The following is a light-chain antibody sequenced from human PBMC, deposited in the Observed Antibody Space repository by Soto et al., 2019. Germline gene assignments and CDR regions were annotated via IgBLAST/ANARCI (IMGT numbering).Light chain of an antibody. CDR3: QQYGSSPWT. CDR2: GAS. CDR1: QSVSSSF. V-gene: IGKV3-20*01. Sequence: PGERATLSCRASQSVSSSFLAWYQQKPGQAPRLLIYGASSRATGIPDRFSGSGSGTDFTLTISRLEPEDFAVYYCQQYGSSPWTFGQGTKVEIK. J-gene: IGKJ1*01.